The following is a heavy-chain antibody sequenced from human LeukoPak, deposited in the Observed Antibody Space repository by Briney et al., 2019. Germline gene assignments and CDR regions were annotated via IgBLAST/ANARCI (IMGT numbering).Heavy chain of an antibody. Sequence: PGGSLRLSCAASGFTFSNYGMHWVRQAPGKGLEWVAIIWHDGSGKYYADSVKGRFTISRDNSKNTLYLQMNSLRAEDTAVYYCAKADPTIDAFDIWGQGTMVTVSS. CDR3: AKADPTIDAFDI. J-gene: IGHJ3*02. CDR1: GFTFSNYG. CDR2: IWHDGSGK. V-gene: IGHV3-30*02. D-gene: IGHD4/OR15-4a*01.